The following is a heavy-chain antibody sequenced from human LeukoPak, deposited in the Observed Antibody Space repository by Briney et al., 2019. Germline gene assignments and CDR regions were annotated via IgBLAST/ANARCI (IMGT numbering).Heavy chain of an antibody. CDR2: INPNSGGT. CDR3: ARTNYFDSSGYYYGYFDY. V-gene: IGHV1-2*02. D-gene: IGHD3-22*01. J-gene: IGHJ4*02. CDR1: GYTFTGYY. Sequence: ASVKVFCKASGYTFTGYYMHWVRQAPGQGLEWMGWINPNSGGTYYAQKFKGRVTMTRDTSIGTAYMELSGLRSDDTAVYYCARTNYFDSSGYYYGYFDYWGQGTLVTVSS.